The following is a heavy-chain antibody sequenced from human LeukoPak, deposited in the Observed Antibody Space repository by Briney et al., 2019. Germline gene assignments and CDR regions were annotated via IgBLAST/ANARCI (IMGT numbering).Heavy chain of an antibody. Sequence: GGSLRLSCAASGFTFSSYDMHWVRQATGKGLEWVSAIGTAGDTYYPGSVKGRFTISRDNAKNTLYLQMNSLRAEDTAVYYCARESGIAAALDLWGQGTLVTVSS. CDR2: IGTAGDT. CDR1: GFTFSSYD. J-gene: IGHJ5*02. D-gene: IGHD6-13*01. CDR3: ARESGIAAALDL. V-gene: IGHV3-13*01.